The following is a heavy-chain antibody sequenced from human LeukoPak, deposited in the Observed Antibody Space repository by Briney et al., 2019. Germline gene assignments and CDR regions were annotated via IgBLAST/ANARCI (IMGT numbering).Heavy chain of an antibody. Sequence: GGSLRLSCAASGLIVSSNYMSWVRQAPGKGLEWVSIIYNAGNTYYADSVKGRFSISRENSKNTLYLQMNSLRAEDTAVYYCARDRSGMYGELDYWGQGTPVTVSS. V-gene: IGHV3-66*01. CDR3: ARDRSGMYGELDY. D-gene: IGHD1-26*01. J-gene: IGHJ4*02. CDR2: IYNAGNT. CDR1: GLIVSSNY.